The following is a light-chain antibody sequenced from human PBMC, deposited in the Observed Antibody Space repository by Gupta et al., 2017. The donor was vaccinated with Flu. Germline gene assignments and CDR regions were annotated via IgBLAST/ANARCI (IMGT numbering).Light chain of an antibody. Sequence: PSSLSASVGDRVIITCRASQGIGSWLAWYQQRPGKVPKLLIYKASSLERGVPSRFSGSGSGTEFTLTIRSLQSEDFGTYYCQQCGSYPRTFGQGTKVEI. CDR2: KAS. CDR1: QGIGSW. CDR3: QQCGSYPRT. V-gene: IGKV1-5*03. J-gene: IGKJ1*01.